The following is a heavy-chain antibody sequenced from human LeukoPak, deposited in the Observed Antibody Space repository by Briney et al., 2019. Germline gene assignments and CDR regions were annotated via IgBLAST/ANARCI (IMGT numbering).Heavy chain of an antibody. CDR3: AKVLRYFDWLSSFDY. D-gene: IGHD3-9*01. CDR2: ISGSGGST. Sequence: PGGSLRLSCAASGFTFSSYAVSWVRQAPGKGLEWGSAISGSGGSTYYADSVKGRFTISRDNSKNTLYLQMNSLRAEDTAVYYCAKVLRYFDWLSSFDYWGQGTLVTVSS. CDR1: GFTFSSYA. V-gene: IGHV3-23*01. J-gene: IGHJ4*02.